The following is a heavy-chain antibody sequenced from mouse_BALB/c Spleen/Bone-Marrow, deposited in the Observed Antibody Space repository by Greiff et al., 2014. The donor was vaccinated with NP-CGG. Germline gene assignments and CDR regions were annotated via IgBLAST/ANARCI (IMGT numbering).Heavy chain of an antibody. D-gene: IGHD2-2*01. J-gene: IGHJ4*01. CDR2: IWSDGST. V-gene: IGHV2-6-2*01. CDR3: ARHERGYPYAMDY. Sequence: VQRVESGPDLVAPSQSLYITCTVSGFSLNSYGVHWVRQPPGKGLEWLGVIWSDGSTTYNSALKSRLSISKDNSKSQLFLKMNSLQTDDTAMYYCARHERGYPYAMDYWGQGTSVTVSS. CDR1: GFSLNSYG.